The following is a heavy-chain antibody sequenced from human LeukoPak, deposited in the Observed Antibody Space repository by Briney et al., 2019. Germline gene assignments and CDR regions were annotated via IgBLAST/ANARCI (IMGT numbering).Heavy chain of an antibody. V-gene: IGHV1-18*01. CDR1: GYTFTTYG. J-gene: IGHJ3*02. D-gene: IGHD3-22*01. CDR3: ARAYYDSSGYYYGGSDAFDI. CDR2: ISTYDDNI. Sequence: GASVKVSCKASGYTFTTYGLSWVRQAPGQGLEWLGWISTYDDNIKYAQSLQGRLTLTIDTSTSTAYMELRSLTSDDTAVYYCARAYYDSSGYYYGGSDAFDIWGQGTMVTVSS.